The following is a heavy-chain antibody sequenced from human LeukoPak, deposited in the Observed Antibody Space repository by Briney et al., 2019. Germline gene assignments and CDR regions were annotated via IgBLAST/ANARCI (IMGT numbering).Heavy chain of an antibody. D-gene: IGHD3-10*01. V-gene: IGHV4-4*02. J-gene: IGHJ6*03. CDR2: IYHSGST. CDR1: GGSISSSNW. Sequence: SETLSLTCAVSGGSISSSNWWSWVRQPPGQGLEWIGEIYHSGSTNYNPSPKSRVTISVDKSKNQFSLKLSSVTAADTAVYYCARVFGMVRPLDMDVWGKGTTVTVSS. CDR3: ARVFGMVRPLDMDV.